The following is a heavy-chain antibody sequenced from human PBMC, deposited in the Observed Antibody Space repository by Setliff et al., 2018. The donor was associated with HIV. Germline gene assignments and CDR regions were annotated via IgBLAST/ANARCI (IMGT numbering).Heavy chain of an antibody. CDR3: AKEYYGSGSRYYYYYYMDV. D-gene: IGHD3-10*01. V-gene: IGHV3-53*01. J-gene: IGHJ6*03. Sequence: GGSLRLSCAASGFIVSDTYMTWVRQAPGKGLEWVSLIYSDGRTYYADSVKGRFTISRDDSKNTLYLQMNSLRVDDTAVYYCAKEYYGSGSRYYYYYYMDVWGKGTTVTVSS. CDR1: GFIVSDTY. CDR2: IYSDGRT.